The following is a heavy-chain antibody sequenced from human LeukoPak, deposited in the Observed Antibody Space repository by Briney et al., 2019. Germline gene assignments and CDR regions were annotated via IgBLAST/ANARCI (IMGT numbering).Heavy chain of an antibody. CDR2: ISWNSGSI. CDR3: AKDIRWLVGFDY. CDR1: GFTFDDYA. D-gene: IGHD6-19*01. J-gene: IGHJ4*02. V-gene: IGHV3-9*01. Sequence: GGSLRLSCAASGFTFDDYAMHWVRQAPGKGLEWVSGISWNSGSIGYAYSVKGRFTISRDNAKNSLYLQMNSLRAEDTALYYCAKDIRWLVGFDYWGQGTLVTVSS.